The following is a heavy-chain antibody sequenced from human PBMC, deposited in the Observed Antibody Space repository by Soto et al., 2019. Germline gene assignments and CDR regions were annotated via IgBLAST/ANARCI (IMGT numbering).Heavy chain of an antibody. CDR1: GFSFKNAW. J-gene: IGHJ4*01. CDR3: TGLWFGEIYNY. Sequence: EVELVESGGGLVKPGGSLTLSCAASGFSFKNAWMNWVGQAPGKGLEWVGRIKNKNDGGTKDYAAFVKGRFTMSRDASENTLYLHMNDLKTEDSAVYFCTGLWFGEIYNYWGQGSLVTVSS. V-gene: IGHV3-15*07. D-gene: IGHD3-10*01. CDR2: IKNKNDGGTK.